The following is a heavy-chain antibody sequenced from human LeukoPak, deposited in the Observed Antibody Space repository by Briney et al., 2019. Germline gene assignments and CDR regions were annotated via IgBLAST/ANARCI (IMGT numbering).Heavy chain of an antibody. V-gene: IGHV3-66*01. J-gene: IGHJ6*02. Sequence: GGSLRLSCAASGFTVSSNHMSWVRQAPGKGLEWVSVIYSGGSTYYADSVKGRFTTSRDNSKNTLYLQMNSLRAEDTAVYYCARDRTPVRRLDVWGQGTTVTVSS. CDR1: GFTVSSNH. CDR3: ARDRTPVRRLDV. CDR2: IYSGGST. D-gene: IGHD3-10*01.